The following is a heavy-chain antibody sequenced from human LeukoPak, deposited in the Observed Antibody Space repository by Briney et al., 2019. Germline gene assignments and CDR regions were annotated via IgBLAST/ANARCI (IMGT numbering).Heavy chain of an antibody. J-gene: IGHJ5*02. D-gene: IGHD3-3*01. CDR3: ARQGDYDFWSGYPNWFDP. CDR1: GYSISSGSY. CDR2: IYHSGST. Sequence: SETLSLTCAVSGYSISSGSYWGWIRQPPGKGLEWVGSIYHSGSTYYNPSLKSRVTISVDTSKNQFSLKLSSVTAADTAVYYCARQGDYDFWSGYPNWFDPWGQGTLVTVSS. V-gene: IGHV4-38-2*01.